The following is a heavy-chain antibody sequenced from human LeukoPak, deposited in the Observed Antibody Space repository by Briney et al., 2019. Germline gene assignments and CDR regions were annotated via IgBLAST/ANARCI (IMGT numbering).Heavy chain of an antibody. D-gene: IGHD4-23*01. J-gene: IGHJ6*02. V-gene: IGHV4-59*08. CDR2: IYYSGST. Sequence: SETLSLTCNVSGGSISSDYWSWIRQPPGNGLEWIGYIYYSGSTDYHPSLKSRATISLGTSKKQFSLKLSSVTAADTAVYYCARRSLIRTVGYYYGMDVWGQGTTVTISS. CDR1: GGSISSDY. CDR3: ARRSLIRTVGYYYGMDV.